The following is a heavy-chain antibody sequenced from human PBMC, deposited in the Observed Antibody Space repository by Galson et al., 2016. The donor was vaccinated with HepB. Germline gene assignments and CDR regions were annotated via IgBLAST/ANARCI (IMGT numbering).Heavy chain of an antibody. CDR3: ARDRDTILSYYGMDV. Sequence: SLRLSCAASGFTFSSFGMYWVRQAPGKGLEWVAVIWYDGSNKYYADSVKGRFTIPRDNSKNTLYLQMNSLRAEDTAVYYCARDRDTILSYYGMDVWGQGTTVTVSS. D-gene: IGHD3-9*01. CDR1: GFTFSSFG. V-gene: IGHV3-33*01. J-gene: IGHJ6*02. CDR2: IWYDGSNK.